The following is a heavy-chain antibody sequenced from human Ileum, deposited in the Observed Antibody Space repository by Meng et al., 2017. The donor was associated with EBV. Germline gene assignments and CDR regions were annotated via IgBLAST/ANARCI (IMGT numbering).Heavy chain of an antibody. CDR1: GDRVSSNSAS. CDR2: TYYRSRWYN. V-gene: IGHV6-1*01. Sequence: QVQFKQSGPGLVTPSQTLSLTCDISGDRVSSNSASWNWIRQSPSRGLEWLGRTYYRSRWYNDYAVSVKGRITINSDTSKNRFSLQLNSVTPEDTAVYYCASGHFYDGCFYYPFDYWGQGTLVTVSS. CDR3: ASGHFYDGCFYYPFDY. D-gene: IGHD3-22*01. J-gene: IGHJ4*02.